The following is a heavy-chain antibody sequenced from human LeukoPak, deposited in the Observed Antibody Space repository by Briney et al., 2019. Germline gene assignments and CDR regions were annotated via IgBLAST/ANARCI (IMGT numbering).Heavy chain of an antibody. V-gene: IGHV4-34*01. CDR2: INHSGST. D-gene: IGHD5-24*01. CDR3: ARHDPVEMATILPDY. J-gene: IGHJ4*02. Sequence: SETLSLTCAVYGGSFSGYYWSWIRQPPGKGLEWIGEINHSGSTNYNPSLKSRVTISVDTSKNQFSLKLSSVTAADTAVYYRARHDPVEMATILPDYWGQGTLVTVSS. CDR1: GGSFSGYY.